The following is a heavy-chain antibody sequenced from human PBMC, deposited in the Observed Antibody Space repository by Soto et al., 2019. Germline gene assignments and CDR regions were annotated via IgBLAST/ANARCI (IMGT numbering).Heavy chain of an antibody. D-gene: IGHD6-19*01. V-gene: IGHV1-69*12. CDR2: IIPILGTA. CDR1: GGTFSSYA. J-gene: IGHJ4*02. Sequence: QVQLVQSGAEVKKPGSSVKVSCKASGGTFSSYAISWVRQAPGQGLEWMGGIIPILGTANYAQKFQGRVTITADESKSTAYLELSSLRSEDTAVYYCASGSGLAVAAPWGYWGQGTLVTVSS. CDR3: ASGSGLAVAAPWGY.